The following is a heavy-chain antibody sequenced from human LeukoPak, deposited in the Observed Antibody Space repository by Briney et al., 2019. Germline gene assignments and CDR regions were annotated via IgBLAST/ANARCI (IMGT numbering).Heavy chain of an antibody. CDR2: ISWNSGSI. D-gene: IGHD2-15*01. V-gene: IGHV3-9*01. CDR3: GREEVAIDY. J-gene: IGHJ4*02. Sequence: SLRLSCAASGFTFDDYAMQWVRHAPGKGLEWVSGISWNSGSIVYADSVKGRFTISRDNAKNSLYLQMNSLRAEDTAVYYCGREEVAIDYWGQGTLVTVSS. CDR1: GFTFDDYA.